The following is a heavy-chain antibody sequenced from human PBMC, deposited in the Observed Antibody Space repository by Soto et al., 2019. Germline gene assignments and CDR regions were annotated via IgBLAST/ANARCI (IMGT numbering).Heavy chain of an antibody. V-gene: IGHV1-69*13. CDR2: IIPIFGTA. D-gene: IGHD5-12*01. CDR1: GGTFSSYA. CDR3: ARVRDGYKDDAFDI. J-gene: IGHJ3*02. Sequence: GTSVKVSCKASGGTFSSYAISWVRQAPGQGLEWMGGIIPIFGTANYAQKFQGRVTITADESTSTAYMELSSLRSEDTAVYYCARVRDGYKDDAFDIWGQGTMVIVSS.